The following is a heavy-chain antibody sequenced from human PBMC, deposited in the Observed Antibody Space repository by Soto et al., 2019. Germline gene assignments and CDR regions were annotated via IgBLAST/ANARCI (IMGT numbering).Heavy chain of an antibody. J-gene: IGHJ3*02. CDR3: ARVVDRGGTDTFAI. CDR1: GDSVSSNSVA. D-gene: IGHD1-26*01. CDR2: TYYRSKWYN. V-gene: IGHV6-1*01. Sequence: SQTLSLTCAISGDSVSSNSVAWSWFRQSPSRGLEWLGRTYYRSKWYNDYAVSVKSRITINPDTSKNQFSLQLNSVTPEDTAVYYCARVVDRGGTDTFAIRGQGTVVTVSS.